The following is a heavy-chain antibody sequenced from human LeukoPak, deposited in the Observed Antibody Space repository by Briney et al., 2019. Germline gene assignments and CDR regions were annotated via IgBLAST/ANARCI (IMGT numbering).Heavy chain of an antibody. V-gene: IGHV3-74*01. Sequence: GGSLRLSCAASGFTFSSYWMHWVRQAPGKGLVWVSRINSDGSSTSYADSVKGRFTISRDNAKNTLYLQMNSLRAEDTAVYYCAREGYLGDDNYYYYYMDVRGKGTTVTISS. J-gene: IGHJ6*03. CDR3: AREGYLGDDNYYYYYMDV. CDR2: INSDGSST. CDR1: GFTFSSYW. D-gene: IGHD3-10*01.